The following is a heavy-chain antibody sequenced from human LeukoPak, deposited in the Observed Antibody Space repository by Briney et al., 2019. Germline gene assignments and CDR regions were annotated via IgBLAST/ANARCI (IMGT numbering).Heavy chain of an antibody. D-gene: IGHD3-22*01. CDR1: GCTFGDYA. V-gene: IGHV3-49*04. CDR3: TRDFSGYHTY. J-gene: IGHJ4*02. Sequence: GGSLRLSCTASGCTFGDYAMSWVRQAPGKGLEGVGFIRSKTYGGTTEYAASVKGRFTISRDDSKSIAYLQMNSLKTEDTAVYYCTRDFSGYHTYWGQGTLVTVSS. CDR2: IRSKTYGGTT.